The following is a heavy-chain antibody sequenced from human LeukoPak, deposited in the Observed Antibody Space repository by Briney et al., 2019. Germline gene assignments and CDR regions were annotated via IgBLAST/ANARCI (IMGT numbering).Heavy chain of an antibody. CDR2: IIPIFGTA. Sequence: SVKVSCKASGGTFSSYAISWVRQAPGQGLEWMGGIIPIFGTANYAQKFQGRVTMTEDTSTDTAYMELSSLRSEDTAVYYCAIAKYSSGWYGAFDIWGQGTMVTVSS. CDR3: AIAKYSSGWYGAFDI. CDR1: GGTFSSYA. J-gene: IGHJ3*02. V-gene: IGHV1-69*06. D-gene: IGHD6-19*01.